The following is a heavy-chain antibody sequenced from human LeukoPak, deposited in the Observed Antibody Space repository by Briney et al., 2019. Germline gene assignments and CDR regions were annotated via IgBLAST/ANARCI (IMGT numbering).Heavy chain of an antibody. CDR3: ARTPNFSSGSHFGY. D-gene: IGHD6-19*01. Sequence: GGSLRLSCAASGFTFSSYAMHWVRQAPGKGLEWVAVISYDGSNKYYADSVKGRFTISRDNSKNTLYLQMNSLRAEDTAVYYCARTPNFSSGSHFGYWGQGTLVTVSS. V-gene: IGHV3-30-3*01. CDR1: GFTFSSYA. J-gene: IGHJ4*02. CDR2: ISYDGSNK.